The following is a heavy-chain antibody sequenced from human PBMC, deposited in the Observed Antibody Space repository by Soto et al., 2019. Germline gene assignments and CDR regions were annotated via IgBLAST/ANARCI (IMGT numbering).Heavy chain of an antibody. Sequence: EVQLVESGGGLVQPGGSLRLSCAASGFSLSSYAMDWVRQAPGQGLEWVSYISLSSGNIHYADSVKGRFTISRDNANNXPELQTTSRRDEDTAVYYCARDPSRGNEWARDLDLWGRGTLVTVSS. V-gene: IGHV3-48*02. CDR1: GFSLSSYA. CDR3: ARDPSRGNEWARDLDL. J-gene: IGHJ2*01. CDR2: ISLSSGNI. D-gene: IGHD1-1*01.